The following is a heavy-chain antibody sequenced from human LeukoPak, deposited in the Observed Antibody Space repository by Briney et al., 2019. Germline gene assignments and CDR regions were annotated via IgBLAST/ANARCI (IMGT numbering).Heavy chain of an antibody. V-gene: IGHV4-59*01. D-gene: IGHD2/OR15-2a*01. CDR1: GGSISSYY. Sequence: SETLSLTCTVSGGSISSYYWSWIRQPPGKGLEWIGYIYYSGSTNYNPSLKSRVTISVDTSKNQFSLKLGSVTAADTAVYYGARVYRTVFDYWGQGTLVTVSS. CDR2: IYYSGST. CDR3: ARVYRTVFDY. J-gene: IGHJ4*02.